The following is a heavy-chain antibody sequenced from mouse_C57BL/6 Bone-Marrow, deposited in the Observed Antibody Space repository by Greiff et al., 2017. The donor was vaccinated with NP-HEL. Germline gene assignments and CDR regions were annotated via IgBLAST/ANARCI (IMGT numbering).Heavy chain of an antibody. CDR2: IYPGDGYT. D-gene: IGHD3-2*02. CDR1: GYAFSSSW. Sequence: QVQLQQSGPELVKPGASVKISCKASGYAFSSSWMNWVKQRPGKGLEWIGRIYPGDGYTNYNGKFKGKATLTADKSSSTAYMQLSSLTSEDSAVYFCARDRQLRLLDYWGQGTTLTVSS. CDR3: ARDRQLRLLDY. V-gene: IGHV1-82*01. J-gene: IGHJ2*01.